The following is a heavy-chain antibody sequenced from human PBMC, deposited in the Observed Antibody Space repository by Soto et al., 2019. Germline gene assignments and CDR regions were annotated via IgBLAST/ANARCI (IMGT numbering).Heavy chain of an antibody. CDR2: IFSSGRT. CDR3: AKGWDEKYFDS. CDR1: GASLLSSY. D-gene: IGHD1-26*01. J-gene: IGHJ4*02. Sequence: VQLQESGPGLVKPSETLSLSCTVSGASLLSSYWSWVRQPAGKGLERIGHIFSSGRTSYNPSLKNRLTLSIDTSKNLFSLNLSSVTAADTAVYYCAKGWDEKYFDSWGQGSLVTVSS. V-gene: IGHV4-4*07.